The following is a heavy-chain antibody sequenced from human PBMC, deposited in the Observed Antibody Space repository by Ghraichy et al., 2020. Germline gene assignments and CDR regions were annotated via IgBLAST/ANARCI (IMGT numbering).Heavy chain of an antibody. J-gene: IGHJ2*01. CDR3: ARDPSSWGGYFDL. CDR2: INSDGSST. Sequence: GGSLRLSCAASGFTFSRYWMHWVRQVPGKGLVWVSRINSDGSSTSYADSVKGRFTISRDNAKNTLYLQMNSLRAEDTAVYYCARDPSSWGGYFDLWGRGTLVTVSS. D-gene: IGHD3-16*01. V-gene: IGHV3-74*01. CDR1: GFTFSRYW.